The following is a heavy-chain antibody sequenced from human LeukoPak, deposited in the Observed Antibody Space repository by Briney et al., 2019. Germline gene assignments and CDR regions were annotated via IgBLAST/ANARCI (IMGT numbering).Heavy chain of an antibody. D-gene: IGHD3-9*01. V-gene: IGHV4-59*08. CDR3: ASGGYYDILTGYYIHAFDI. Sequence: PSETLSLTCTVSGGSISSYYWSWIRQPPGKGPEWIGYIYYSGSTNYNPSLKSRVTISVDTSKNQFSLKLSSVTAADTAVYYCASGGYYDILTGYYIHAFDIWGQGTMVTVSS. CDR1: GGSISSYY. CDR2: IYYSGST. J-gene: IGHJ3*02.